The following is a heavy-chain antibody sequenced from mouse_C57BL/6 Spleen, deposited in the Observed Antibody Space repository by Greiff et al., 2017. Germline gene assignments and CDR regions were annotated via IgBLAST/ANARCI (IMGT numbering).Heavy chain of an antibody. CDR3: ARGYGNYGFAY. CDR1: GFNIKDYY. D-gene: IGHD2-10*02. CDR2: IDPEDGET. J-gene: IGHJ3*01. V-gene: IGHV14-2*01. Sequence: DVKLQESGAELVKPGASVKLSCTASGFNIKDYYMPWVKQRTEQGLEWIGRIDPEDGETKYAPKFQGKATITADTSSNTAYLQLSSLTSEDTAVYYCARGYGNYGFAYWGQGTLVTVSA.